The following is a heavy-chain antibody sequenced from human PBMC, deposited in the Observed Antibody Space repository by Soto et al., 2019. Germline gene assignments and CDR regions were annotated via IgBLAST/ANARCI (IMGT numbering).Heavy chain of an antibody. D-gene: IGHD2-2*01. CDR3: AKLGSSSWSPHYYFDY. CDR1: GFTFYNYA. CDR2: ITGSGSDT. V-gene: IGHV3-23*01. Sequence: GGSLRLSCAASGFTFYNYAMGWVRQAPGKGLEWVSAITGSGSDTYYIDSVKGRFTISRDNSENTLYLQMNSLRAEDTAIYYCAKLGSSSWSPHYYFDYWGQGTLVTVSS. J-gene: IGHJ4*02.